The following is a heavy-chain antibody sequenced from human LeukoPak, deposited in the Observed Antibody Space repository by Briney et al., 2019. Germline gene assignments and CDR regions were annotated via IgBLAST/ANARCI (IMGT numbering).Heavy chain of an antibody. Sequence: ETLSLTCTVSRGSINNQYWSWIRQPAGKGLEWIGRMYTNGESDYNPSLKSRVAMSVDTSKSQFSLKLKYMTAADTALYYCARGYYGGAVDSWGQGILVIVSS. CDR3: ARGYYGGAVDS. V-gene: IGHV4-4*07. D-gene: IGHD3-16*01. CDR1: RGSINNQY. J-gene: IGHJ4*02. CDR2: MYTNGES.